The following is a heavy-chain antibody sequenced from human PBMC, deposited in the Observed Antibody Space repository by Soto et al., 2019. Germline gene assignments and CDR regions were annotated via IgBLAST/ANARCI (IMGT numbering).Heavy chain of an antibody. D-gene: IGHD3-9*01. J-gene: IGHJ4*02. CDR3: ARLSYYNILTGYSPRPIFDH. Sequence: QLQLQESGPGLAKPSETLSLTCIVSGDSFSRSTYYWGWVRQPPGKGLEWIGSISYSGSTYYNPSLKSRVTISVDTSKNQFSLKVYSVTAADTAVYYCARLSYYNILTGYSPRPIFDHWGQGTLVTVSS. V-gene: IGHV4-39*01. CDR1: GDSFSRSTYY. CDR2: ISYSGST.